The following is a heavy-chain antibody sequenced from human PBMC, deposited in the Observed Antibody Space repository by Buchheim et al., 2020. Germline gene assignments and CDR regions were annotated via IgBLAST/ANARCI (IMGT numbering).Heavy chain of an antibody. CDR2: ISSRGRNI. CDR1: GFIFSDYY. CDR3: ARRDIKTGSFDY. D-gene: IGHD3-9*01. J-gene: IGHJ4*02. Sequence: QVQLVESGGGLVKPGGSLRLSCAASGFIFSDYYMNWIRQAPGKGLEWVSYISSRGRNIYYADSVKGRFTTSRDNAKNSLFLQMDSLRVEDTAVYYCARRDIKTGSFDYWGQGTL. V-gene: IGHV3-11*01.